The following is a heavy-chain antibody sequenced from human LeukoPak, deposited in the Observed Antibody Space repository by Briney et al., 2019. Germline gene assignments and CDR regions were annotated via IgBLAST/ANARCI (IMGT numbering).Heavy chain of an antibody. CDR2: ISGYDGDT. D-gene: IGHD3-22*01. Sequence: ASVKVSCKTSGYTFTSYGISWVRQAPGQGLEWMGWISGYDGDTNYAQNLQGRLTLTTDTSATTAYMELRSLSSDDTAVYYCARGVYYYDSSGYHAFDIWGQGTMVTVSS. CDR3: ARGVYYYDSSGYHAFDI. CDR1: GYTFTSYG. J-gene: IGHJ3*02. V-gene: IGHV1-18*01.